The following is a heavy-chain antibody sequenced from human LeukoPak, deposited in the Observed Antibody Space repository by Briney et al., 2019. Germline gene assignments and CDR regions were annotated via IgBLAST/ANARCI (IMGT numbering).Heavy chain of an antibody. D-gene: IGHD1-26*01. J-gene: IGHJ4*02. V-gene: IGHV4-39*07. CDR1: GDSISSSNSY. CDR2: MWFGATT. CDR3: ARGRRGSYFQDY. Sequence: SETLSLTCTVSGDSISSSNSYWGWLRQPPGKGLEWIGSMWFGATTSYDPSLKSRITISIDPSKNQFSLKLSSVTAADTALYYCARGRRGSYFQDYWGQGTLVTVSS.